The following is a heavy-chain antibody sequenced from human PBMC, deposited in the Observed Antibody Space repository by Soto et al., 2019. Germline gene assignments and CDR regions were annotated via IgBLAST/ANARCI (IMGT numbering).Heavy chain of an antibody. Sequence: EVQLVETGGGLVQPGGSLRLSCAASGFTVFNNYMSWVRQAPGEGLEWVSVIFSGGSTSYADSVKGRFTVSRDSSKNTLYLQMNSLRAEDTVVYYCATHPASLKWGQGTLVTVSP. CDR1: GFTVFNNY. CDR2: IFSGGST. J-gene: IGHJ4*02. V-gene: IGHV3-53*02. CDR3: ATHPASLK.